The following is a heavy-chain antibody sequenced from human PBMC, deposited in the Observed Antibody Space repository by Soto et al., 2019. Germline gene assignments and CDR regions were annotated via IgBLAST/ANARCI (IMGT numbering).Heavy chain of an antibody. J-gene: IGHJ6*02. CDR3: ARGGHYYGSSRRLRGFYYGMDV. CDR2: IYHSGST. V-gene: IGHV4-30-2*01. D-gene: IGHD3-22*01. Sequence: PSETLSLTCAVSGGSISSGGYSWSWIRQPPGKGLEWIGYIYHSGSTYYNPSLKSRVTISVDRSKNQFSLKLSSVTAADTAVYYCARGGHYYGSSRRLRGFYYGMDVWGQGTTVTVSS. CDR1: GGSISSGGYS.